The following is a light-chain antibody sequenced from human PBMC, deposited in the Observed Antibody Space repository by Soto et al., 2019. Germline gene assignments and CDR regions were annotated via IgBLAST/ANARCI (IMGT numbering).Light chain of an antibody. V-gene: IGKV3-15*01. Sequence: EILLTQSPGALAVSPGEVATLSCRASQSVRDNLAWYQQKPGQAPRLLIYRASIRATGVPARFSGSGSGTEFTLTICGLQSEDVSIYFCQHYNFWPHSFGQGTKVEIK. J-gene: IGKJ2*01. CDR3: QHYNFWPHS. CDR1: QSVRDN. CDR2: RAS.